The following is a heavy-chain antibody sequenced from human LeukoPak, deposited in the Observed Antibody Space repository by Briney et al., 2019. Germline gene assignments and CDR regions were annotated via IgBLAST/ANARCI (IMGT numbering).Heavy chain of an antibody. CDR2: ISNDGNSK. D-gene: IGHD5-12*01. V-gene: IGHV3-30-3*01. CDR3: ARDRSGFYSIDQ. CDR1: GFTLSENN. J-gene: IGHJ4*02. Sequence: GMSLRLSCAASGFTLSENNVHWVRQAPGKGLEWVALISNDGNSKDYADSVKGRFTLSGDNSKTTVYLQMNSLRAEDTAVYCCARDRSGFYSIDQWGQGTLVTVSP.